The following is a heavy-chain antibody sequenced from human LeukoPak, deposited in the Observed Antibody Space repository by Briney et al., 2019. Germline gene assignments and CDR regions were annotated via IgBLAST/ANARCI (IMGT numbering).Heavy chain of an antibody. CDR2: IYYSGST. CDR3: ASAVYDYVWGSYRPYYFDY. V-gene: IGHV4-59*01. CDR1: GGSISSYY. Sequence: SETLSLTCTVSGGSISSYYWSWIRQPPGKGLEWLGYIYYSGSTNYNPSLKSRVTISVDTSKNQFSLKLSSVTAADTAVYYCASAVYDYVWGSYRPYYFDYWGQGTLVTVSS. J-gene: IGHJ4*02. D-gene: IGHD3-16*02.